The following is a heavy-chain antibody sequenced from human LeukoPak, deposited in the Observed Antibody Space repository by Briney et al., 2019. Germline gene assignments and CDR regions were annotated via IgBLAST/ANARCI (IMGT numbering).Heavy chain of an antibody. CDR2: VHYSGTT. CDR3: ASEPTVTTPYYFDY. Sequence: SETLSLTCTVSDGSITNYDWSWVRQPPGKGLEFIGHVHYSGTTNYNPSLRSRVTISVDTSKNQFSLKLSSVTAADTAVYYCASEPTVTTPYYFDYWGQGTLVTVSS. J-gene: IGHJ4*02. D-gene: IGHD4-17*01. CDR1: DGSITNYD. V-gene: IGHV4-59*12.